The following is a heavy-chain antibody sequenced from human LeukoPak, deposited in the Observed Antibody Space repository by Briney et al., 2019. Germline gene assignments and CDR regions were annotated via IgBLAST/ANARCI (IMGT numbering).Heavy chain of an antibody. CDR1: GFTFSSNG. D-gene: IGHD1-26*01. J-gene: IGHJ4*02. Sequence: GGSLRLSCVASGFTFSSNGMHWVRQAPGKGLEWVTFIQYDGSKKYYADSVKGRFTISRDNSKNTLYLEMNSLRAEDTAVYYCARDGGSYPYYFDYWGQGTLVTVSS. V-gene: IGHV3-30*02. CDR3: ARDGGSYPYYFDY. CDR2: IQYDGSKK.